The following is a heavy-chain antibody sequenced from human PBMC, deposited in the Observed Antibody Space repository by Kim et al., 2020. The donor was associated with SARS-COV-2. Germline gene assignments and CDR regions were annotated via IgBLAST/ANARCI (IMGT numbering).Heavy chain of an antibody. CDR2: INAGNGNT. CDR1: GYTFTSYA. V-gene: IGHV1-3*01. CDR3: ARVGLSGSWYTSFFDY. J-gene: IGHJ4*02. D-gene: IGHD2-2*02. Sequence: ASVKVSCKASGYTFTSYAMHWVRQAPGQRLEWMGWINAGNGNTKYSQKFQGRVTITRDTSASTAYMELSSLRSEDTAVYYCARVGLSGSWYTSFFDYWGQGTLVTVSS.